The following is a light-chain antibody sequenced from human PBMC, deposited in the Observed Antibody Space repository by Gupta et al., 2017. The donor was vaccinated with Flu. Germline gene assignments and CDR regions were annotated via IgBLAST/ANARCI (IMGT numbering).Light chain of an antibody. CDR2: KDS. CDR3: QSADSSGTYV. CDR1: ALPKQY. V-gene: IGLV3-25*02. J-gene: IGLJ1*01. Sequence: SYELTQPPSVSVSPGQTARITGSGDALPKQYAYWYQQKPGQAPVLVIYKDSERPSGIPERLSGSSSGTTVTLTISGVQAEDEADYYCQSADSSGTYVFGTGTKVTVL.